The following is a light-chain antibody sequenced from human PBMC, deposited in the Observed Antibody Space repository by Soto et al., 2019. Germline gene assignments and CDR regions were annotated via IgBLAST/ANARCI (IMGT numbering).Light chain of an antibody. V-gene: IGKV1-5*03. J-gene: IGKJ1*01. CDR3: QQYNSFPWT. Sequence: DIQMTQSPSTLSASVGDRVTITCWASQSFNTWLAWYQQKPGKAPNLLIYKASSLASGVPSRFSGSGSGTEFTLTISSLQPDDLATYYCQQYNSFPWTFGQGTKVEIK. CDR1: QSFNTW. CDR2: KAS.